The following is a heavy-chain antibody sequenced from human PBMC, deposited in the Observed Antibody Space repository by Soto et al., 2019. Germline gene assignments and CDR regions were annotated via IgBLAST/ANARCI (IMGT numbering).Heavy chain of an antibody. V-gene: IGHV3-23*01. D-gene: IGHD2-21*02. J-gene: IGHJ6*02. Sequence: EVQLLESGGGLVQPGGSLRLSCAASGFTFSSYAMSWVRQAPGKGLEWVSAISGSGGSTYYADSVKGRFTISRANSKNTMYLQMNSLRAEDTAVYYCAKQFLPAYCGGDCYSHYYGMDVWGQGTTVTVSS. CDR1: GFTFSSYA. CDR2: ISGSGGST. CDR3: AKQFLPAYCGGDCYSHYYGMDV.